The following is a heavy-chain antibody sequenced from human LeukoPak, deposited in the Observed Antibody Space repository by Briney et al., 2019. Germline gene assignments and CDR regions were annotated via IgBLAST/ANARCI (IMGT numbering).Heavy chain of an antibody. V-gene: IGHV3-30*04. Sequence: GWSLRLSCAASGFSFTKYAMDWVRQAPATGLEWVAIISKDGSMRYYADSVKGRFTVSRDNSNNAVYVQMNSLKSEDTAVYYCEGEKFDIWGQGTMVTVSA. CDR2: ISKDGSMR. J-gene: IGHJ3*02. CDR1: GFSFTKYA. CDR3: EGEKFDI.